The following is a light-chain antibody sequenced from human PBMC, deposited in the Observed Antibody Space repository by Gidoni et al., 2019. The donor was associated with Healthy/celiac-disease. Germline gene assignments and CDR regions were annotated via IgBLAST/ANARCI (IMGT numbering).Light chain of an antibody. CDR1: SSDVGSYNL. J-gene: IGLJ1*01. CDR2: EVS. V-gene: IGLV2-23*02. Sequence: QSALTQPASLSGSPGQSITISCTGTSSDVGSYNLVSWYQQHPGKAPKLMIYEVSKRPSGVSNRFSGSKSGNTASLTISGLQAEDEADYYCCSYAGSSIPFGTGTKVTVL. CDR3: CSYAGSSIP.